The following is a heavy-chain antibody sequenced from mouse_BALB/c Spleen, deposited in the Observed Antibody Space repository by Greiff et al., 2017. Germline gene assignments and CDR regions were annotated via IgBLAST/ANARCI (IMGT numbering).Heavy chain of an antibody. CDR1: GYTFTSYW. Sequence: QVQLKQPGAELVKPGASVKLSCKASGYTFTSYWMHWVKQRPGQGLEWIGEINPSNGRTNYNEKFKSKATLTVDKSSSTAYMQLSSLTSEDSAVYYCASNYVGNYWGQGTTLTVSS. J-gene: IGHJ2*01. D-gene: IGHD2-1*01. CDR2: INPSNGRT. V-gene: IGHV1S81*02. CDR3: ASNYVGNY.